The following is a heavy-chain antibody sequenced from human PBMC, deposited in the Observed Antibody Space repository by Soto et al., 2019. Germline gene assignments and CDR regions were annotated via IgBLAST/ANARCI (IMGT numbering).Heavy chain of an antibody. CDR2: IYYSGST. CDR3: AREGRDWNYVPRRVDYYYGMDV. V-gene: IGHV4-30-4*01. D-gene: IGHD1-7*01. CDR1: GGSISSGDYY. J-gene: IGHJ6*02. Sequence: KSSETLSLTCTVSGGSISSGDYYWSWIRQPPGKGLEWIGYIYYSGSTYYNPSLKSRVTISVDTSKNQFSLKLSSVTAADTAVYYCAREGRDWNYVPRRVDYYYGMDVWGQGTTVTVSS.